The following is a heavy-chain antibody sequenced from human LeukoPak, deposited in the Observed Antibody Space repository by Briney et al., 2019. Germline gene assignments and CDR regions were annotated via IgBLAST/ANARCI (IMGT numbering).Heavy chain of an antibody. CDR2: ISSSSRYI. D-gene: IGHD1-26*01. CDR3: ARDPYSGSYGNYYYYFMDV. V-gene: IGHV3-21*01. Sequence: GGSLRLSCAASGFTFSSYSMNWVRQAPGKGLEWVSSISSSSRYIYYADSVKGRFTISRGDAKNSLYLQMNSLRAEDTAVYYCARDPYSGSYGNYYYYFMDVWGKGTTVTISS. J-gene: IGHJ6*03. CDR1: GFTFSSYS.